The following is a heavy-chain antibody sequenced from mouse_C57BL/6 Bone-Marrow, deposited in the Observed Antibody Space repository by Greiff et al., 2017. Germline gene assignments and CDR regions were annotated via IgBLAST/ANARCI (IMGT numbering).Heavy chain of an antibody. J-gene: IGHJ3*01. V-gene: IGHV1-55*01. Sequence: VQLQQPGAKLVKPGASVKMSCKASGYTFTRYWLTWVKQRPGQGLEWIGDIYPGSGSTNSNEKFKSKATLTVDTSSSTAYMQLSSLTAEDSAVYYCALYGSSYGFAYWGQGTLVTVAA. CDR1: GYTFTRYW. CDR2: IYPGSGST. D-gene: IGHD1-1*01. CDR3: ALYGSSYGFAY.